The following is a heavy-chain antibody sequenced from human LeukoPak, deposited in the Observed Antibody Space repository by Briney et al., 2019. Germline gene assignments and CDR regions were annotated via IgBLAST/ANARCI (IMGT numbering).Heavy chain of an antibody. CDR2: IKQDGSEK. Sequence: GGSLRLSCAASGFTFSSYWMSWVRQAPGKGLEWVANIKQDGSEKYYVDSVKGRFTISRDNAKNSLYLQMNSLRAEDTAVYYCATNYDSSGYYPFPPGYWGQGTLVTVSS. J-gene: IGHJ4*02. CDR3: ATNYDSSGYYPFPPGY. CDR1: GFTFSSYW. V-gene: IGHV3-7*01. D-gene: IGHD3-22*01.